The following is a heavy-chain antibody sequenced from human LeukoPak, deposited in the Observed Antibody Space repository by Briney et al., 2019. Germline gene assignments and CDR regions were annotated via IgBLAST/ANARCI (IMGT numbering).Heavy chain of an antibody. V-gene: IGHV3-53*04. CDR2: IYSGGST. D-gene: IGHD3-22*01. CDR1: GFNVSSNY. CDR3: ASSGYYDSSIFDY. J-gene: IGHJ4*02. Sequence: GGSLRLSCRASGFNVSSNYMSWVRQAPGKGLEWVSVIYSGGSTYYADSVKGRFTISRHNSKNTLYLQMNSLRPEDTAVYYCASSGYYDSSIFDYWGQGTLVTVSS.